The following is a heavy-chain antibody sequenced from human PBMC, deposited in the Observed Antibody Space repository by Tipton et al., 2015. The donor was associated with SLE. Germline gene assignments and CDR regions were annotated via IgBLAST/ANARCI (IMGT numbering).Heavy chain of an antibody. CDR1: GFTFSSYV. V-gene: IGHV3-30*04. J-gene: IGHJ4*02. Sequence: SLRLSCAASGFTFSSYVMHWVRQAPGKGLEWVAVISYDGSNKYYADSVKGRFTISRDNSENTLYLQMNSLRAEDTAVYYCARGEPLWYEAFDYWGQGTLVTVSS. CDR2: ISYDGSNK. D-gene: IGHD5-18*01. CDR3: ARGEPLWYEAFDY.